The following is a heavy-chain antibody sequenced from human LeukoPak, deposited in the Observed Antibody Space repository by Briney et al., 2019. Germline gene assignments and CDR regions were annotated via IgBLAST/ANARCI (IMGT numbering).Heavy chain of an antibody. D-gene: IGHD5-18*01. Sequence: PSGTLSLTCAVSGGSIINSNWWSWVRQPPGKGLEWIGEIDHSGSTSYNPSLKSRVTMSVDRSQNQFSLRLSTVTAADTAVYYCARHGERGYSYGHDYWGQGTLVTVSS. CDR1: GGSIINSNW. V-gene: IGHV4-4*02. CDR2: IDHSGST. CDR3: ARHGERGYSYGHDY. J-gene: IGHJ4*02.